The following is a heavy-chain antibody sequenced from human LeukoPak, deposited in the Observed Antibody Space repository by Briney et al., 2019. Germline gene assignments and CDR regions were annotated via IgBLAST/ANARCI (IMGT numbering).Heavy chain of an antibody. V-gene: IGHV4-59*01. J-gene: IGHJ3*01. Sequence: PSETLFLTCSVSGGSINSFYWSWVRQPPGQGLEWIGNIYSSGSTNYNPSLKSRVTISVDTSKNQFSLKVRSVTAADTAVYFCARDLATVTTQGDVWGQGTMVTVSS. CDR3: ARDLATVTTQGDV. D-gene: IGHD4-17*01. CDR1: GGSINSFY. CDR2: IYSSGST.